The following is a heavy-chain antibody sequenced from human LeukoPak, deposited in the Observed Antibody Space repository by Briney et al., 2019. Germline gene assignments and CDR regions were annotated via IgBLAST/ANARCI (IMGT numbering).Heavy chain of an antibody. J-gene: IGHJ4*02. Sequence: PSETLSLTCTVSGGSISSSSYYWGWIRQPPGKGLEWIGEINHSGSTNYNPSLKSRVTISVDTSKNQFSLKLSSVTAADTAVYYCARGHNWGEHHFDYWGQGTLVTVSS. CDR2: INHSGST. CDR3: ARGHNWGEHHFDY. CDR1: GGSISSSSYY. D-gene: IGHD7-27*01. V-gene: IGHV4-39*07.